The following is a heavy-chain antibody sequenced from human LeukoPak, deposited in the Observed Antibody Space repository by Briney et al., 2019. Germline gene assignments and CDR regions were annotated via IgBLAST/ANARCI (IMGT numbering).Heavy chain of an antibody. Sequence: GGSLRLSCAASGFTFSSYGMPWVRQAPGKGLEWVAVISYDGSNKYYADSVKGRFTISRDNSKNTLYLQMNSLRAEDTAVYYCAKEMDTAMVDYWGQGTLVTVSS. V-gene: IGHV3-30*18. J-gene: IGHJ4*02. CDR3: AKEMDTAMVDY. D-gene: IGHD5-18*01. CDR1: GFTFSSYG. CDR2: ISYDGSNK.